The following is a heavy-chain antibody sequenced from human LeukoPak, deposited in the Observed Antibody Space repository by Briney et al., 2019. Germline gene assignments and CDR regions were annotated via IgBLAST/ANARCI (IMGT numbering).Heavy chain of an antibody. V-gene: IGHV1-18*01. CDR2: ISASNGNT. Sequence: ASVKVSCKASGYTFTSYVVSWVRQAPGQGLEWMGWISASNGNTNFAQKLQGRVTLTTDTSTSTAYMELRSLTSDDTAVYYCARYPLSYSSNWHYYCDYWGQGTLLTVSS. CDR1: GYTFTSYV. J-gene: IGHJ4*02. D-gene: IGHD6-13*01. CDR3: ARYPLSYSSNWHYYCDY.